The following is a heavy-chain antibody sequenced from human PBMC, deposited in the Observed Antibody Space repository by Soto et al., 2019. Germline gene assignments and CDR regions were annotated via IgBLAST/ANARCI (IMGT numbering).Heavy chain of an antibody. D-gene: IGHD3-22*01. CDR3: AKGLVVVHDY. V-gene: IGHV3-23*01. CDR1: GFTFSSYA. Sequence: GGSLRLSCAASGFTFSSYAMSWVRQAPGKGLEWVSAISGSGGSSYYADSVKGRFTISRDNSKNTLYLQMNSLRAEDTAIYYCAKGLVVVHDYWGQGTLVTVSS. J-gene: IGHJ4*02. CDR2: ISGSGGSS.